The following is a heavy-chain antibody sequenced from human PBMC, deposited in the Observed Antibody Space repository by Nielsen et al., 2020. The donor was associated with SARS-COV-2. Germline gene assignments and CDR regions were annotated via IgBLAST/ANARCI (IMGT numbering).Heavy chain of an antibody. D-gene: IGHD2-2*01. CDR1: GYSFTSYW. CDR2: IDPSDSYT. J-gene: IGHJ6*02. V-gene: IGHV5-10-1*01. Sequence: KVSCKGSGYSFTSYWISWVRQMPGKGLEWMGRIDPSDSYTNYSPSFQGHVTISADKSISTAYLQWSSLKASDTAMYYCAASIVVVPAANYYYYGMDVWGQGTTVTVSS. CDR3: AASIVVVPAANYYYYGMDV.